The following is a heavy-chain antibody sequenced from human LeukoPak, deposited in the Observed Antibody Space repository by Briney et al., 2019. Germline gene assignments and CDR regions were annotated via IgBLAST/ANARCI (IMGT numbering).Heavy chain of an antibody. V-gene: IGHV1-3*01. J-gene: IGHJ4*02. CDR1: GYTFTSYA. D-gene: IGHD4-17*01. CDR2: INAGNGNT. CDR3: ARDQPTVTTGLDY. Sequence: ASVEVSCKASGYTFTSYAMHWVRQAPGQRLEWMGWINAGNGNTKYSQKFQGRVTITRDTSASTAYMELGSLRSEDTAVYYCARDQPTVTTGLDYWGQGTLVTVSS.